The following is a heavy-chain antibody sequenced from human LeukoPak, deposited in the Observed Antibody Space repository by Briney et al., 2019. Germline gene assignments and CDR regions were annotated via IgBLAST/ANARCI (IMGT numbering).Heavy chain of an antibody. J-gene: IGHJ4*02. V-gene: IGHV4-59*08. CDR3: ARGYSSTWFKTWDF. Sequence: PSETLSLTCTVSGGSISTYYWNWIRQPPGKGLEWIGYIYYSGTTNYNPSLKSRVTISVDTSKNQFSLKLTSVTAADTAVYYGARGYSSTWFKTWDFWGQGTLVTVSS. D-gene: IGHD6-13*01. CDR2: IYYSGTT. CDR1: GGSISTYY.